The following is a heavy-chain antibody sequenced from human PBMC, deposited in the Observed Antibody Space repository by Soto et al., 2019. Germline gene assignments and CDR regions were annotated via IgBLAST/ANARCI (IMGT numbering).Heavy chain of an antibody. J-gene: IGHJ4*02. CDR2: ISSSSSYI. CDR3: ARDGAYCGGDCYRAEVDY. V-gene: IGHV3-21*01. Sequence: GGSLRLSCAASGFTFSSYSMNWVRQAPRKGLEWVSSISSSSSYIYYADSVKGRFTISRDNAKNSLYLQMNSLRAEDTAVYYCARDGAYCGGDCYRAEVDYWGQGTLVTVSS. CDR1: GFTFSSYS. D-gene: IGHD2-21*02.